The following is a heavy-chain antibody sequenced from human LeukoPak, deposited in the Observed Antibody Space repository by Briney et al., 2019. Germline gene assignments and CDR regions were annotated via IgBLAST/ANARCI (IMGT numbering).Heavy chain of an antibody. Sequence: PSETLSLTCTISAASISSSSHHWGWIRQSPGKGLEWIGSIYYGQTIYYNPSLNSRVTISVVTSTDQFTLQLNSVTAADTAVYYCARGPTLFTFDYWGQGTLVTVSS. CDR2: IYYGQTI. CDR1: AASISSSSHH. V-gene: IGHV4-39*01. D-gene: IGHD3-10*01. CDR3: ARGPTLFTFDY. J-gene: IGHJ4*02.